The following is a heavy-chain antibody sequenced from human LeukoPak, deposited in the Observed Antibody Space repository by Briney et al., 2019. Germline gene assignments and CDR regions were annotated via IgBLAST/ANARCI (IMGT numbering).Heavy chain of an antibody. CDR1: GFSVSSNF. CDR2: IYSGGTT. V-gene: IGHV3-53*01. CDR3: ARDGYGNNYMDV. Sequence: TGGSLRLSCAASGFSVSSNFMSWVRQAPGKGLEWVSVIYSGGTTYYADSVKGRFTISRDNSKNTLYLQMNSLRAEDTAMYYCARDGYGNNYMDVWGKGTTVTVSS. D-gene: IGHD1/OR15-1a*01. J-gene: IGHJ6*03.